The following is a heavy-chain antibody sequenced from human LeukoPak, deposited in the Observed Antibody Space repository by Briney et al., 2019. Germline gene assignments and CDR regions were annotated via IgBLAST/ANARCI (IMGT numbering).Heavy chain of an antibody. J-gene: IGHJ4*02. CDR2: ISYDGSNK. Sequence: PGRSLRLSCAASGFTFRSYGMHWVRQAPGKGLEWVAVISYDGSNKYYADSVKGRFTISRDNSKNTLYLQMNSLRAEDTAVYYCAKDRDYGDYLSIDYWGQGTLVTVSS. CDR1: GFTFRSYG. V-gene: IGHV3-30*18. CDR3: AKDRDYGDYLSIDY. D-gene: IGHD4-17*01.